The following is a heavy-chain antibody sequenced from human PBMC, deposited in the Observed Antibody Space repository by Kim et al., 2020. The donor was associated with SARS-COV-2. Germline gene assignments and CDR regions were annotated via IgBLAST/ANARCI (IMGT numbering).Heavy chain of an antibody. D-gene: IGHD2-21*01. CDR1: GLIFNTYW. CDR2: INSDGSSM. J-gene: IGHJ6*03. V-gene: IGHV3-74*01. Sequence: GGSLRLSCAASGLIFNTYWMHWVRQAPGKGLMWVSRINSDGSSMNYADSVRGRFIISRDNAKNTVYLQMNSLRAEDTGVYYCTTLTTRGDFMDVWGKGTTVTVSS. CDR3: TTLTTRGDFMDV.